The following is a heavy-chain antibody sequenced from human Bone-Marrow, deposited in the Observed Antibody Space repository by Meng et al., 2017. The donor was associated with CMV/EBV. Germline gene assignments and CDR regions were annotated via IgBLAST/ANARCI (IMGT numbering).Heavy chain of an antibody. CDR2: IHPNSGGT. CDR1: GYTFTDHF. D-gene: IGHD1-7*01. Sequence: ASVKVSCKASGYTFTDHFIHWVRQAPGQGLEWMGWIHPNSGGTNYAEKFQGRVTMTRDTSISTAYMELSRLGSDDTAVYYCARGRYNWNYGGGAFYIWGQGTMDTVSS. V-gene: IGHV1-2*02. CDR3: ARGRYNWNYGGGAFYI. J-gene: IGHJ3*02.